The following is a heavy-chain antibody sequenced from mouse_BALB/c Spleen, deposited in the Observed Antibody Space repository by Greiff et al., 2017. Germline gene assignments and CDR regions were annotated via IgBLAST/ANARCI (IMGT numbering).Heavy chain of an antibody. V-gene: IGHV14-3*02. J-gene: IGHJ3*01. D-gene: IGHD2-1*01. CDR3: ALLAWFAY. Sequence: VQLKESGAELVKPGASVKLSCTASGFNIKDTYMHWVKQRPEQGLEWIGRIDPANGNTKYDPKFQGKATITADTSSNTAYLQLSSLTSEDTAVYYCALLAWFAYWGQGTLVTVSA. CDR1: GFNIKDTY. CDR2: IDPANGNT.